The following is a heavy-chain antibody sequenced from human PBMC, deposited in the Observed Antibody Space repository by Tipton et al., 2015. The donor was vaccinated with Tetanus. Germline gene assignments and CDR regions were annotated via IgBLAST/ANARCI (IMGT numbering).Heavy chain of an antibody. Sequence: TLSLTCTVSGGSISSGGYYWSWIRQHPGQGLEWIGDIYYSGSTYYNPSLKSRVTISVDTSKNQFSLKLNSVTAADTAVYYCARHQSGYFTPFDYWGQGNLVTVSS. CDR1: GGSISSGGYY. J-gene: IGHJ4*02. D-gene: IGHD3-3*01. CDR2: IYYSGST. CDR3: ARHQSGYFTPFDY. V-gene: IGHV4-31*03.